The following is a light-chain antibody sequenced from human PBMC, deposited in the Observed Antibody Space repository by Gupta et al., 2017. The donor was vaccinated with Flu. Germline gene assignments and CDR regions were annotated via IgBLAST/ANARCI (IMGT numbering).Light chain of an antibody. Sequence: FLGERATINCKSSQSVLYSSNNKNYLAWYQQKPGQPPKLLIYWASTRESGVPDRFSGSGSGTDFTLTISSLQAEDVAVYYCQQYYSTPWTFGPGTKVDIK. CDR1: QSVLYSSNNKNY. V-gene: IGKV4-1*01. CDR3: QQYYSTPWT. J-gene: IGKJ3*01. CDR2: WAS.